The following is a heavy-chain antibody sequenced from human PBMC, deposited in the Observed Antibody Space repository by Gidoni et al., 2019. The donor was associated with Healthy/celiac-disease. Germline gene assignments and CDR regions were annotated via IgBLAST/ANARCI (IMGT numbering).Heavy chain of an antibody. CDR1: GFPLRTAW. J-gene: IGHJ4*02. V-gene: IGHV3-15*01. Sequence: EVQLVESGGGLVKPGGSLRPPVAAPGFPLRTAWLSWVRQAPGKGLEWVGRIKSKTDGGTTDYAAPVKGRFTISRDDSKNTLYLQMNSLKTEDTAVYYCTTDAGYYDFWSGYQRLLDYWGQGTLVTVSS. CDR2: IKSKTDGGTT. D-gene: IGHD3-3*01. CDR3: TTDAGYYDFWSGYQRLLDY.